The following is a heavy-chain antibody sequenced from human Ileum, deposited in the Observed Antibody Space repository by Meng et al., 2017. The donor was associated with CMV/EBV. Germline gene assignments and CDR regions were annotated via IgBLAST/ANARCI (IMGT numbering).Heavy chain of an antibody. CDR3: AKDASNYLLDGGYYYYYGMDV. CDR1: GFTLSSSG. D-gene: IGHD4-11*01. V-gene: IGHV3-30*02. Sequence: GESLKISCAASGFTLSSSGMHWVRQAPGKGLEWVAFIHYGGSYENYADSVKGRFTISRDNSKNTLYLQMNSLRAEDTAVYYCAKDASNYLLDGGYYYYYGMDVWGQGTTVTVSS. J-gene: IGHJ6*02. CDR2: IHYGGSYE.